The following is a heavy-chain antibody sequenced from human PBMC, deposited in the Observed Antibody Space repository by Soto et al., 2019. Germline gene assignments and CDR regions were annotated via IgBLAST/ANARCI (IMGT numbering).Heavy chain of an antibody. D-gene: IGHD3-22*01. CDR3: ARLGAYYQALAS. CDR1: SGSINNYY. J-gene: IGHJ4*02. V-gene: IGHV4-59*08. CDR2: IYYAGTT. Sequence: QVQLQESGPGLVKPSETLSLTCTVSSGSINNYYWSWIRQPPGKGLEFIGYIYYAGTTTYNPSLKSRVPISVNXSKNQFSLKLSSVTAADTAVYYCARLGAYYQALASWGQGTLLTVSS.